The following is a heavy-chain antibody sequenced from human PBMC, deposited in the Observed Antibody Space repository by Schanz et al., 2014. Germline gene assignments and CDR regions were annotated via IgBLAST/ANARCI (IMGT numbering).Heavy chain of an antibody. V-gene: IGHV3-23*04. CDR3: AKVRYSSGWRGDYFDE. J-gene: IGHJ4*02. D-gene: IGHD6-25*01. Sequence: EVQLVESGGGWVQPGGSLRLSCAASGFNFSDYAMCWVRQAPGKGLEWVSAISGGGGTTYYTDSVKGRFTISRDNSKNTLYLQMNSLRAEDTAVYYCAKVRYSSGWRGDYFDEWGQGTLVTVAS. CDR2: ISGGGGTT. CDR1: GFNFSDYA.